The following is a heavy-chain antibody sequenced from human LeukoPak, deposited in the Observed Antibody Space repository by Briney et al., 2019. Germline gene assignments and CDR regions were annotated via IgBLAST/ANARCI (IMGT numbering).Heavy chain of an antibody. D-gene: IGHD6-13*01. CDR2: MNPNSGNT. V-gene: IGHV1-8*01. CDR1: GYTFTNYD. Sequence: GASVKVSCKASGYTFTNYDINWVRQATGQGLEWMGWMNPNSGNTGYAQKFQGRVNMTRNTSISTAYMELSSLRSEDTAVYYCAGGQGSSWTQYNWFDPWGQGTLVTVSS. CDR3: AGGQGSSWTQYNWFDP. J-gene: IGHJ5*02.